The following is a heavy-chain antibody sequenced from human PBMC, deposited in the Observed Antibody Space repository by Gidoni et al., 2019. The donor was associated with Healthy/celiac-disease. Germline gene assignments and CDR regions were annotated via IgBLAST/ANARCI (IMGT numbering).Heavy chain of an antibody. CDR1: GFTFSSYA. CDR2: ISYDGSNK. V-gene: IGHV3-30-3*01. J-gene: IGHJ6*02. CDR3: ARDRRGYSYGPYYYGMDV. Sequence: QVQLVESGGGVVQPGRSLRLSCAASGFTFSSYAMHWVSQAPGKGLEWVAVISYDGSNKYYADSVKGRFTISRDNSKNTLYLQMNSLRAEDTAVYYCARDRRGYSYGPYYYGMDVWGQGTTVTVSS. D-gene: IGHD5-18*01.